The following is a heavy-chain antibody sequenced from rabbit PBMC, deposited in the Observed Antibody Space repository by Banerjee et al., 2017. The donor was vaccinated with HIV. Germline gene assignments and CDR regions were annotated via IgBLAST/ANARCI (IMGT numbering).Heavy chain of an antibody. V-gene: IGHV1S45*01. CDR2: IYTGSSGST. CDR3: ARSYHSDRGDYDYYVMDL. Sequence: QEQLVEYGGDLVQPEGSLTLTCKASGLDFSSSYWICWVRQAPGKGLEWIACIYTGSSGSTYYASWAKGRFTISKTSSTAVTLQMTSLTAADTATYFCARSYHSDRGDYDYYVMDLWGPGTLVTVS. D-gene: IGHD2-1*01. CDR1: GLDFSSSYW. J-gene: IGHJ6*01.